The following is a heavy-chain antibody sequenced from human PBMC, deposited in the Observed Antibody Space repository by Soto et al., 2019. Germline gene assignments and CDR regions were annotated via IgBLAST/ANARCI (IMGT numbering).Heavy chain of an antibody. CDR1: GFMFSSAW. J-gene: IGHJ4*02. CDR2: IKSTKDGGAR. D-gene: IGHD1-1*01. V-gene: IGHV3-15*01. CDR3: VEGWNDF. Sequence: EVQVVESGGDLVEPGGSLRLSCVTSGFMFSSAWMSWVRQAPGKGLEWVARIKSTKDGGARDYAAPVNGRFSISRDDSKSTVYLQMNSLRVEDTALYYCVEGWNDFWGQGTLVTVSP.